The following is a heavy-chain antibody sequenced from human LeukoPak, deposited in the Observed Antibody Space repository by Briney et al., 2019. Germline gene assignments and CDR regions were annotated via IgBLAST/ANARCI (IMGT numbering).Heavy chain of an antibody. CDR3: ARYRRAVAGGFGY. D-gene: IGHD6-19*01. J-gene: IGHJ4*02. Sequence: SETLSLTCAVYGGSFRGYYWSWIRQPPGKGVEWIGESNHSGSTNYNTSLKSRLTISIDTFKNQFSLKLSSVTAADTAVYYCARYRRAVAGGFGYWGQGTLVTVSS. CDR1: GGSFRGYY. V-gene: IGHV4-34*01. CDR2: SNHSGST.